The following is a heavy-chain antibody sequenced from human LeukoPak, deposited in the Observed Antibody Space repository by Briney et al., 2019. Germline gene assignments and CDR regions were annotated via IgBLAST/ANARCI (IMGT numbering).Heavy chain of an antibody. V-gene: IGHV3-21*01. Sequence: GESLKISCAASGFTFSTPAMNWVRQVPGKGLEWVSSIDYDSSHIYYAASVRGRFTISRDNARNSVYLQMNSLRVEDTAVYYCARDPLRYLRVGHYDYWGQGTLVAVSS. CDR2: IDYDSSHI. J-gene: IGHJ4*02. CDR1: GFTFSTPA. CDR3: ARDPLRYLRVGHYDY. D-gene: IGHD3-9*01.